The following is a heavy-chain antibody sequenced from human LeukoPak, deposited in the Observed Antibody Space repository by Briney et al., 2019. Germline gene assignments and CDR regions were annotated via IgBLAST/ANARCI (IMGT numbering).Heavy chain of an antibody. V-gene: IGHV1-46*01. CDR2: INPSGGST. CDR3: ARGPSLVVVTAIPFDY. Sequence: ASVKVSCKASGYTFASYYMHWVRQAPGRGLEWMGIINPSGGSTSYAQKFQGRVTMTRDTSTSTVYMELSSLRSEDTAVYYCARGPSLVVVTAIPFDYWGQGTLVTVSS. J-gene: IGHJ4*02. D-gene: IGHD2-21*02. CDR1: GYTFASYY.